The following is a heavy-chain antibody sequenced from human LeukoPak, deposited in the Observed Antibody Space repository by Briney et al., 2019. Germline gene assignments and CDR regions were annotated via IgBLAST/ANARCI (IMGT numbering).Heavy chain of an antibody. V-gene: IGHV1-46*01. J-gene: IGHJ2*01. CDR2: INPSGGST. Sequence: ASVKVSCKASGYTFTSYYMNWVRQAPGQGLEWMGIINPSGGSTSYAQKFQGRVAMTRDTSTSTVYIELSGLTSEDTAVYYCSRDPPPLHYLGSGKYYNAGYFDLWGRGTLVTVSS. D-gene: IGHD3-10*01. CDR1: GYTFTSYY. CDR3: SRDPPPLHYLGSGKYYNAGYFDL.